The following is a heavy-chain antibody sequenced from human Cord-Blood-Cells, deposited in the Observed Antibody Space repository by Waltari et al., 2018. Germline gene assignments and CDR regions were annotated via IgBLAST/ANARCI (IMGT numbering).Heavy chain of an antibody. J-gene: IGHJ4*02. CDR3: ARDLNPSLDGSARDY. Sequence: QVQLVQSGAEVKKPGASVKVSCKASGYTFTSYSMPWVRQAPGQGLGWMGIINPSVGSTSDAQKFQGRVTMTRDTSTSTVYMELSSLRSEDTAVYYCARDLNPSLDGSARDYWGQGTLVTVSS. V-gene: IGHV1-46*01. D-gene: IGHD3-10*01. CDR2: INPSVGST. CDR1: GYTFTSYS.